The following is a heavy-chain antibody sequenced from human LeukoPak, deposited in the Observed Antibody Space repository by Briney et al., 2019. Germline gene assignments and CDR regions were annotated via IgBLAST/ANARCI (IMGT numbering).Heavy chain of an antibody. Sequence: GRSLRHSCAQSGYSPTIYGAHWGCPAPGKGLEWVAVIWYDGSHENYADSVKGRFTISRDNSKNTLYLQMNSLRVEETAVYYCARGNRPAFDYWGQGTLVTVSS. J-gene: IGHJ4*02. V-gene: IGHV3-33*01. D-gene: IGHD1-14*01. CDR2: IWYDGSHE. CDR1: GYSPTIYG. CDR3: ARGNRPAFDY.